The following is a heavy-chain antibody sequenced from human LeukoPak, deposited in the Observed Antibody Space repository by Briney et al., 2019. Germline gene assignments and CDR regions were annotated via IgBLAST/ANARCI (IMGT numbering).Heavy chain of an antibody. CDR1: GYTFTTYG. J-gene: IGHJ5*01. CDR3: ARELYGRFDS. V-gene: IGHV1-18*01. D-gene: IGHD2-8*01. Sequence: RASVKVSCKTSGYTFTTYGVSWVRQTPGQGLEWIGWINPYNGNRNSAQRFQGRVTMTTDPSTTTAYMELRSLRSDDTAMYYCARELYGRFDSWGQGTLVTVSS. CDR2: INPYNGNR.